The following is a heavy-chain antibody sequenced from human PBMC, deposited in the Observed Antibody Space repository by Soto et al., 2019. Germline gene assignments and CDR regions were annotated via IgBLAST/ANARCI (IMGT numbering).Heavy chain of an antibody. D-gene: IGHD6-13*01. J-gene: IGHJ4*02. V-gene: IGHV4-30-4*02. CDR2: IYYSGST. CDR1: GCSISTGDYY. CDR3: ASRHSSPYFDY. Sequence: SDTLSLTCTVSGCSISTGDYYWSWIRQPPGKGLEWIGSIYYSGSTYYNPSLKSRVTISVDTSKNQFSLKLNSVTAAETAVYYCASRHSSPYFDYWGQGTLVTVSS.